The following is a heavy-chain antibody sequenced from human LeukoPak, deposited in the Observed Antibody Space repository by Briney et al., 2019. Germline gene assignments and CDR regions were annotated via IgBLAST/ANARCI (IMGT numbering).Heavy chain of an antibody. Sequence: PGGSLRLSCAASGFTVSSNYMSWVRQAPGKGLGWVSVIYSGGSTYYADSVKGRFTISRDDSKNMVFLQLNSLRVEDTAVYYCARLPGGRQLNWGQGTLVTVSS. CDR2: IYSGGST. D-gene: IGHD1-1*01. J-gene: IGHJ4*02. CDR1: GFTVSSNY. V-gene: IGHV3-53*01. CDR3: ARLPGGRQLN.